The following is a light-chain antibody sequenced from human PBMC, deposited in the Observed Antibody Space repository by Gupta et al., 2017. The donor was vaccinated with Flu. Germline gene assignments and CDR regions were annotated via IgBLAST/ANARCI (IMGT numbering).Light chain of an antibody. V-gene: IGKV1-39*01. Sequence: DIQMTQSPSSLSAFVGDSVTITCRTSQTVGKYLNWYQQRPGQAPKLLIYAASSLQSGVPSRFSASGSGTDFSLTISSLQPEDFATYYCHQSASYPLFSFGHGTRVDI. J-gene: IGKJ3*01. CDR3: HQSASYPLFS. CDR1: QTVGKY. CDR2: AAS.